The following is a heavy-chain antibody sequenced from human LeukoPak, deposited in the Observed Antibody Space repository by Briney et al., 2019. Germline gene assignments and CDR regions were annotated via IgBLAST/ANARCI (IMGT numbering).Heavy chain of an antibody. CDR1: GFTFGDHA. J-gene: IGHJ6*02. Sequence: GGSLRLSCTASGFTFGDHAMSWVRQAPGKGLEWVGFIRSKAYGGTTEYAASVKGGFTISRDDSKSIAYLQMNSLKTEDTAVYYCSRGPIQLWLHNAMDVWGQGTTVTVSS. CDR3: SRGPIQLWLHNAMDV. CDR2: IRSKAYGGTT. D-gene: IGHD5-18*01. V-gene: IGHV3-49*04.